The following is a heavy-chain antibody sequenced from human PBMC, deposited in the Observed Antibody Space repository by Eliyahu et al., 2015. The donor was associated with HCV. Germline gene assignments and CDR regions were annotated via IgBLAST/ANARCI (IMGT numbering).Heavy chain of an antibody. CDR1: GFTFSSYG. D-gene: IGHD3-22*01. V-gene: IGHV3-33*08. J-gene: IGHJ4*02. Sequence: QVQLVESGGGVVQPGRSLRLSCAASGFTFSSYGMXWVRQAPGKGLEWVAVIWYDGSNKYYADSVKGRFTISRDNSKNTLYLQMNSLRAEDTAVYYCARAVSYYYDSSGPWGYWGQGTLVTVSS. CDR3: ARAVSYYYDSSGPWGY. CDR2: IWYDGSNK.